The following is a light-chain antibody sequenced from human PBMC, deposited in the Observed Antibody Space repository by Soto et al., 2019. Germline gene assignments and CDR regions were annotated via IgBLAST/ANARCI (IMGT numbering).Light chain of an antibody. CDR1: QSLSSNY. CDR3: QQYGSFPYT. J-gene: IGKJ2*01. CDR2: GAS. Sequence: EIVLTQSPGTLSLSPGERATLSCRASQSLSSNYLAWYQQKPGQAPRLLIYGASSRATGIPDRFSGSGSGTDFTLTISRLEPEDFVVYYCQQYGSFPYTFGHGTKLEIK. V-gene: IGKV3-20*01.